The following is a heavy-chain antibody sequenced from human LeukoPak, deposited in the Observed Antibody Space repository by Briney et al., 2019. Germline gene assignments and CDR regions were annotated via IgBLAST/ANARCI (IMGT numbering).Heavy chain of an antibody. Sequence: SETLSLTCTVSGDSITNYYWSWIRQPAGKGLEWIGSIHGSGSTRYNPSVQSPVTMSVDTSKNQFSLTVSSVTAADTAVYFCARGMSAAYDYNWFDPWGQGILVTVSS. CDR3: ARGMSAAYDYNWFDP. CDR1: GDSITNYY. J-gene: IGHJ5*02. CDR2: IHGSGST. D-gene: IGHD5-12*01. V-gene: IGHV4-4*07.